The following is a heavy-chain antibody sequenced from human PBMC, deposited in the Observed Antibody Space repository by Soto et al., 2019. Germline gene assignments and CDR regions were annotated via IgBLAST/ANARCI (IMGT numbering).Heavy chain of an antibody. J-gene: IGHJ6*03. CDR2: IKSDGGST. CDR3: ARGAKGAYYVDV. D-gene: IGHD2-21*01. V-gene: IGHV3-74*01. Sequence: EVQLVESGGDLVQPGGSLRLSCAASGFTFSDFWLHWVRQTPGKGLVWVSRIKSDGGSTNYADSVKGRFTISRDNAKNTVYLQMDSLRAEDTAVYYCARGAKGAYYVDVWGKGTTVTVSS. CDR1: GFTFSDFW.